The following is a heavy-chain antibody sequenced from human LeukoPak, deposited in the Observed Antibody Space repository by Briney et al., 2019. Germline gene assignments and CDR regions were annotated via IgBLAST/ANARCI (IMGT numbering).Heavy chain of an antibody. D-gene: IGHD6-19*01. V-gene: IGHV3-48*03. Sequence: GGSLRLSCAASGFTFSSYEMNWVRQAPGKGLEWVSYISSSGSTIYYADSVKGRFTISRDNAKNSLYLQMNSLRAEDTAVYYCGRDITGWPGGDYWGQGTLVTVPS. CDR3: GRDITGWPGGDY. CDR2: ISSSGSTI. CDR1: GFTFSSYE. J-gene: IGHJ4*02.